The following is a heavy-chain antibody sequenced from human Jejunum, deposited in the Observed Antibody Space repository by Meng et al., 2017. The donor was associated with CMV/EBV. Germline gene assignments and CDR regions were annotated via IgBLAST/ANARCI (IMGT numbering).Heavy chain of an antibody. J-gene: IGHJ4*02. V-gene: IGHV3-53*01. Sequence: RQAPGEGLGWVESNTRGSTKSYPDSMRRRFTISIDNSKNTFYLQITSPRAEDTALYYCAKDLEPDGDWDFDSWGQETLVTVSS. D-gene: IGHD4-17*01. CDR2: NTRGSTK. CDR3: AKDLEPDGDWDFDS.